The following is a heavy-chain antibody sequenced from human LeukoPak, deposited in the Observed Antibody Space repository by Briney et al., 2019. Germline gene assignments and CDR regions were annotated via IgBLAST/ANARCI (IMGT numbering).Heavy chain of an antibody. V-gene: IGHV4-59*01. CDR3: ARHDVPPYFQH. D-gene: IGHD6-6*01. Sequence: SETLSLTCTVSGGSISSYYWSWIRQPPGKGLEWIGYIYYSGSTNYNPSLKGRVTISVDTSKNQFSLKLSSVTAADTAVYYCARHDVPPYFQHWGQGTLVTVSS. J-gene: IGHJ1*01. CDR1: GGSISSYY. CDR2: IYYSGST.